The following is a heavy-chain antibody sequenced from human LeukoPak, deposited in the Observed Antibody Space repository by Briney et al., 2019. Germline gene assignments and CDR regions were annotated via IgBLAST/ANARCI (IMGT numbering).Heavy chain of an antibody. D-gene: IGHD2-2*01. J-gene: IGHJ4*02. CDR1: GGSISSYY. V-gene: IGHV4-4*07. CDR2: IYTSGST. Sequence: SETLSLTCTVSGGSISSYYWSWIRQPAGKGLEWIGRIYTSGSTNYNPSLKSRVTMSVDTSKNQFSLKLSSVTAADTAVYYCARDGCSSTSCPLDYWGQGTLVTVSS. CDR3: ARDGCSSTSCPLDY.